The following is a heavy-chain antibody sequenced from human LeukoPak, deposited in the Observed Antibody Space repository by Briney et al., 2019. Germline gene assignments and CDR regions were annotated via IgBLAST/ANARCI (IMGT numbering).Heavy chain of an antibody. D-gene: IGHD4-17*01. CDR3: ARLSYGDSGAFDY. CDR2: IKPDGSEK. Sequence: TGGSLRLSCASSGFTFSSYWMRWVRQTPGKGLEWVADIKPDGSEKYYLDSAKGRFTISRDNAKNSLYLQMSSLRAEDTAVYYCARLSYGDSGAFDYWGQGTLVTVSS. CDR1: GFTFSSYW. V-gene: IGHV3-7*02. J-gene: IGHJ4*02.